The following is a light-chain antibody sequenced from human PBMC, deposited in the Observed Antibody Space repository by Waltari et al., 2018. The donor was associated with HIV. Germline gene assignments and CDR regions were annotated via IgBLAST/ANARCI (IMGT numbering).Light chain of an antibody. Sequence: QSALTQPASVSGSPGQSITISCTGTSRDVGDYNYVSWYQQHPGQAPKLMIYEVSNRPSGVSNRFSGAKSGNTASLTISGLQAEDEADYYGSSYTSSRTLYVFGTGTKVSVL. J-gene: IGLJ1*01. CDR3: SSYTSSRTLYV. CDR2: EVS. CDR1: SRDVGDYNY. V-gene: IGLV2-14*01.